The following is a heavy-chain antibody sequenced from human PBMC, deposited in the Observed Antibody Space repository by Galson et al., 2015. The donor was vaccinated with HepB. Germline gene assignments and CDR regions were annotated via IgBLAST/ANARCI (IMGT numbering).Heavy chain of an antibody. CDR1: GFTFSDYY. CDR2: ISSSGSTI. V-gene: IGHV3-11*01. D-gene: IGHD2-21*01. CDR3: ARERYCGGDCYYLDY. J-gene: IGHJ4*02. Sequence: SLRLSCAASGFTFSDYYMSWIRQAPGKGLEWVSYISSSGSTIYYADSVKGRFTISRDNAKNSLYLQMNSLRAEDTAVYYCARERYCGGDCYYLDYWGQGTLVTVSS.